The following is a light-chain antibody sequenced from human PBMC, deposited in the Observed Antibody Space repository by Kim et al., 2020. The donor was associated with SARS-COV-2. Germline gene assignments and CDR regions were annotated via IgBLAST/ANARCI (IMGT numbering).Light chain of an antibody. Sequence: AIINCQSSQSVLYSSNNKNYFAWYQQKPGQPPKPLIYWASTRESGVPDRFSGSGSGTDFTLTISSLPAEDVAVYYCQQYYRTPLTFGGGTKLEL. J-gene: IGKJ4*01. CDR1: QSVLYSSNNKNY. CDR3: QQYYRTPLT. CDR2: WAS. V-gene: IGKV4-1*01.